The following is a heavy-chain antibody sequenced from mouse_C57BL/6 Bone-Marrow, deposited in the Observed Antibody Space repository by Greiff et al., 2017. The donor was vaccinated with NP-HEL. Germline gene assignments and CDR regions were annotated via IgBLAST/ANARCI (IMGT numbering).Heavy chain of an antibody. Sequence: VQLQQSGAELMKPGASVKLSCKATGYTFTGYWIEWVKQRPGHGLEWIGEILPGSGSTNYNEKFKGKATFTADTSSNTAYMQLSSLTTEDSDIYYCARLVYYYGSSYAWFAYWGQGTLVTVSA. CDR3: ARLVYYYGSSYAWFAY. CDR1: GYTFTGYW. J-gene: IGHJ3*01. D-gene: IGHD1-1*01. V-gene: IGHV1-9*01. CDR2: ILPGSGST.